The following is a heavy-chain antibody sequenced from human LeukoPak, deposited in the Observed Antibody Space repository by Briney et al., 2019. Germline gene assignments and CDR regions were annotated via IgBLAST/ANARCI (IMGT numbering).Heavy chain of an antibody. CDR1: GGSISSYY. CDR2: IYTSGST. J-gene: IGHJ4*02. V-gene: IGHV4-4*07. Sequence: SETLSLTCTVSGGSISSYYWSWIRQPAGKGLEWVGRIYTSGSTNYNPSLKSRVTMSVDTSKNQFSLKLSSVTAADTAVYYCARDMGGSGRSFDYWAREPWSPSPQ. D-gene: IGHD6-19*01. CDR3: ARDMGGSGRSFDY.